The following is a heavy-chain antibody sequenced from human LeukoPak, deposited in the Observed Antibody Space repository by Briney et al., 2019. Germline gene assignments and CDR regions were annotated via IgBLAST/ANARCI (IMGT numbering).Heavy chain of an antibody. CDR2: IYTGGNT. CDR3: ASPSSGQSFDI. Sequence: GGSLRLSCAASGFIVSSNYMNWVRQAPGKGLEWVSVIYTGGNTYYADSVKGRFSISRDNSKNTLYLQMHSLRAEDTAVYYCASPSSGQSFDIWGQGTMVTVSS. J-gene: IGHJ3*02. CDR1: GFIVSSNY. V-gene: IGHV3-53*01. D-gene: IGHD6-19*01.